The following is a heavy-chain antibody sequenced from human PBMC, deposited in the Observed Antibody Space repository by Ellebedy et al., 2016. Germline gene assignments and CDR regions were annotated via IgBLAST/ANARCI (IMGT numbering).Heavy chain of an antibody. CDR1: GGTFSSYA. D-gene: IGHD3-10*01. CDR2: INPNSGGT. CDR3: ARIDMVRGGVAY. J-gene: IGHJ4*02. V-gene: IGHV1-2*02. Sequence: ASVKVSXKASGGTFSSYAISWVRQAPGQGLEWMGWINPNSGGTNYAQKFQGRVTMTRDTSINTAYMELSSLRSDDTAVYYCARIDMVRGGVAYWGQGTLVTVSS.